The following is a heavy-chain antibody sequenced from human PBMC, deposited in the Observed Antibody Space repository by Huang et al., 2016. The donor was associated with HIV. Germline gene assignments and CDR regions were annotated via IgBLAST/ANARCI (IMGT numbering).Heavy chain of an antibody. Sequence: EVQLVQSGAEVRKPGESLRISCKTSGYKFSSYWIAWVRQTAGRGRAWVGISSPVDSETRYMLSCEIQVTRSVDKSNNTAFLQWGGLKALDSALYFCTRLFPELESFYTPLYRGGTHNWFDPWGQGTLVIVS. V-gene: IGHV5-51*01. CDR3: TRLFPELESFYTPLYRGGTHNWFDP. CDR2: SSPVDSET. J-gene: IGHJ5*02. D-gene: IGHD3-10*01. CDR1: GYKFSSYW.